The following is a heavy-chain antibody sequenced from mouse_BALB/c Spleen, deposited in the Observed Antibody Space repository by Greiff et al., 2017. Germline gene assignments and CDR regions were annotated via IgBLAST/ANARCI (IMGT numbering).Heavy chain of an antibody. CDR1: GFTFSSYG. CDR3: ARGQLGLRDYAMDY. CDR2: INSNGGST. D-gene: IGHD3-2*01. V-gene: IGHV5-6-3*01. J-gene: IGHJ4*01. Sequence: EVKLVESGGGLVQPGGSLKLSCAASGFTFSSYGMSWVRQTPDKRLELVATINSNGGSTYYPDSVKGRFTISRDNAKNTLYLQMSSLKSEDTAMYYCARGQLGLRDYAMDYWGQGTSVTVSS.